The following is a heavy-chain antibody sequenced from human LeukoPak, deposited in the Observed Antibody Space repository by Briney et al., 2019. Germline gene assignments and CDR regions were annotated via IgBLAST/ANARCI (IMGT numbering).Heavy chain of an antibody. CDR1: GGSISSYY. D-gene: IGHD6-13*01. Sequence: SETLPLTCTVSGGSISSYYWSWIRQPPGKGLEWIGYIYYSGSTNYNPSLKSRVTISVDTSKNQFSLKLSSVTAADTAVYYCARGGQQLVFDYWGQGTLVTVSS. CDR2: IYYSGST. CDR3: ARGGQQLVFDY. J-gene: IGHJ4*02. V-gene: IGHV4-59*01.